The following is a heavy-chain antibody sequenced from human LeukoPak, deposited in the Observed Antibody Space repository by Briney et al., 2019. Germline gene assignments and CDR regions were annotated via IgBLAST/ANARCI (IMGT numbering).Heavy chain of an antibody. D-gene: IGHD3-3*01. Sequence: SETLSLTCAVSGYSISSGYYWGWIRQPPGKGLEWIGSIYHSGTTYHNPSLKSRLTMSVDTSKNRFSLKLSSVTAADTGVYYCARYFWSGYYYFGYWGQGTLVTVSS. J-gene: IGHJ4*02. CDR3: ARYFWSGYYYFGY. CDR1: GYSISSGYY. CDR2: IYHSGTT. V-gene: IGHV4-38-2*01.